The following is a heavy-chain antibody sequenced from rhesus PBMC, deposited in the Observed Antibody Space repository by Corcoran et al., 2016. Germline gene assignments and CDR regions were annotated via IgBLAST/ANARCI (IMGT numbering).Heavy chain of an antibody. D-gene: IGHD2-21*01. V-gene: IGHV4-147*01. CDR2: IYGISGST. CDR3: ARDCTGSGCYGAFDF. J-gene: IGHJ3*01. CDR1: GYSISSNY. Sequence: QVQLQESGPGLVKPSETLSLTCAVSGYSISSNYWSWIRQPPGKGLEWIGYIYGISGSTNYNPSLKSRVTISTDTSKNQFSLKLSSVTAADTAVYYCARDCTGSGCYGAFDFWGQGLRVTVSS.